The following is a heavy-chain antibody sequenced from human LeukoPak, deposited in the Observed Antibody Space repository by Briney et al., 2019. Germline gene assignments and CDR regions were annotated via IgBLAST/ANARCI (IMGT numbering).Heavy chain of an antibody. D-gene: IGHD2-2*01. CDR2: IYYSGST. J-gene: IGHJ4*02. CDR1: GGSISSSSYY. CDR3: ARGPIYCSSTSCLDY. V-gene: IGHV4-61*05. Sequence: SETLSLTCTVSGGSISSSSYYWGWIRQPPGKGLEWIGYIYYSGSTNYNPSLKSRVTISVDTSKNQFSLKLSSVTAADTAVYYCARGPIYCSSTSCLDYWGQGTLVTVSS.